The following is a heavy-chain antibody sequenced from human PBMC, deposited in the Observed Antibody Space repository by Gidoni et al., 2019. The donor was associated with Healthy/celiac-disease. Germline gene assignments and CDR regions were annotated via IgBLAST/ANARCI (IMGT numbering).Heavy chain of an antibody. J-gene: IGHJ4*02. V-gene: IGHV5-51*01. CDR2: IYPGDSDT. Sequence: VQLVQSGAEVKKPGASLKISCMGSGYSFTRYWIGWVRQMPGKGLEWMGIIYPGDSDTRYSPSFQGQVTISADKSISTAYLQWSSLKASDTAMYYCARGGFIVGATRGVVDYWGQGTLVTVSS. CDR1: GYSFTRYW. CDR3: ARGGFIVGATRGVVDY. D-gene: IGHD1-26*01.